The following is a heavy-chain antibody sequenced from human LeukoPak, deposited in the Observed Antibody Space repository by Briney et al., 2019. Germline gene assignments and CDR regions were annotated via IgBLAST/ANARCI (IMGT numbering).Heavy chain of an antibody. D-gene: IGHD3-22*01. CDR2: INHSGST. J-gene: IGHJ4*02. V-gene: IGHV4-39*07. CDR3: ARGGYYYDY. Sequence: PSETLSLTCTVSGGSISSTTYYWGWIRQPPGKGLEWIGEINHSGSTNYNPSLKSRVTISVDTSKNQFSLKLSSVTAADTAVYYCARGGYYYDYWGQGTLVTVSS. CDR1: GGSISSTTYY.